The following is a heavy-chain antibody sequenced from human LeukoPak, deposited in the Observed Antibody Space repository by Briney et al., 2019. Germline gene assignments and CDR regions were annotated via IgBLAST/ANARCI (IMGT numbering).Heavy chain of an antibody. V-gene: IGHV3-11*01. D-gene: IGHD5/OR15-5a*01. CDR3: ASRYRVGF. Sequence: GGSLRLSCAASGFTFGNFDMHWIRQAPGKGLECVSYIDTSGTTTYYADSVKGRFTISRDNARNSLYLQMNSLRAEDTAVYYCASRYRVGFWGQGTLVTVSS. CDR1: GFTFGNFD. J-gene: IGHJ4*02. CDR2: IDTSGTTT.